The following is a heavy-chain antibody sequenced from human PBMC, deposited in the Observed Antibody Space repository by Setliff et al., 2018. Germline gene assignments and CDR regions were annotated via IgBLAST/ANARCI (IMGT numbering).Heavy chain of an antibody. CDR3: AKRGAVPGTTYHHFDN. V-gene: IGHV3-23*01. CDR2: FGMSGTT. Sequence: GESLKISCAASGFTFSTSTMSWVRQAPGKGLEWVSTFGMSGTTYYADSVKGRFTISRDNSKSTLYLQIDSLRAEDTALYYCAKRGAVPGTTYHHFDNWGQGTLVTVSS. CDR1: GFTFSTST. J-gene: IGHJ4*02. D-gene: IGHD1-1*01.